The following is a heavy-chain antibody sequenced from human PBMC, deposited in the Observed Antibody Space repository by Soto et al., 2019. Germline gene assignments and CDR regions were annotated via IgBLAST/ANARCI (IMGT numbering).Heavy chain of an antibody. Sequence: PGGSMRLSCVASGFVFPKYAMTWVRRPPGKGLEWVSGISGSGGSTYDADSMKGRFTISRDNSKSTLYLQMNSLRAEDTAVYYCAKGPKYYYDSNGNYFDTWGQGVLVTVSS. CDR2: ISGSGGST. J-gene: IGHJ4*02. V-gene: IGHV3-23*01. D-gene: IGHD3-22*01. CDR3: AKGPKYYYDSNGNYFDT. CDR1: GFVFPKYA.